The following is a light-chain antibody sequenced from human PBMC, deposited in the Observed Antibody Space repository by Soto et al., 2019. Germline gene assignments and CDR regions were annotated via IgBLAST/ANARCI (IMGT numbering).Light chain of an antibody. V-gene: IGKV3-15*01. J-gene: IGKJ4*01. CDR2: GAS. CDR1: QSVSST. Sequence: EIVMTQSPATLSVSPGERATLSCRASQSVSSTVAWYQHKPGQAPRLLIYGASTSSTGIPARFSGSGSGTEFTLTISSLQSEDCAVYDCQQYNYWPPLAVGGGPKVEIK. CDR3: QQYNYWPPLA.